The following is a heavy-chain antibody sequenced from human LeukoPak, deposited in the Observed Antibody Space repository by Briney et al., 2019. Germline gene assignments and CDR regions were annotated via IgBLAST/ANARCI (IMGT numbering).Heavy chain of an antibody. J-gene: IGHJ4*02. CDR2: INPNSGDT. D-gene: IGHD1-26*01. CDR1: GYTFTGYY. Sequence: ASVKVSCKASGYTFTGYYINWVRQAPGQGLEWMGWINPNSGDTNYAQKFQGRVTMTRDTSISTAYMELSSLRSDDTAVYYCARDLLTWDRFDYWGQGTLVSVSS. CDR3: ARDLLTWDRFDY. V-gene: IGHV1-2*02.